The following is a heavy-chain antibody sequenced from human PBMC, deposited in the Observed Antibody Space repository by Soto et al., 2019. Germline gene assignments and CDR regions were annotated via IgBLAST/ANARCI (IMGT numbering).Heavy chain of an antibody. Sequence: PSETLSLTCTVSGGSITRGGYYWILIRQHPGKGPEWIGYIYYSGNTYYNPSLKSRIAISIDTSKNQFSLKLNSLTAADSAVYYCAITPSPGTAFDYWGQGTLVTVSS. J-gene: IGHJ4*02. V-gene: IGHV4-31*03. D-gene: IGHD5-18*01. CDR1: GGSITRGGYY. CDR3: AITPSPGTAFDY. CDR2: IYYSGNT.